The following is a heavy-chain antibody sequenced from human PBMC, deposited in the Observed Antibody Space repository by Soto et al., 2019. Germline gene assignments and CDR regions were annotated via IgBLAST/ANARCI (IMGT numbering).Heavy chain of an antibody. V-gene: IGHV5-51*01. CDR1: GYTFTNYW. J-gene: IGHJ6*02. CDR3: AASIFYYGMDV. CDR2: IYPGDSDT. Sequence: GESLKISCKGSGYTFTNYWIGWVRQMPGKGLEWMGVIYPGDSDTKYNPSFQGQVTISADKSITTTYLRWASLKASDTAIYYCAASIFYYGMDVWGQGSTVTVSS.